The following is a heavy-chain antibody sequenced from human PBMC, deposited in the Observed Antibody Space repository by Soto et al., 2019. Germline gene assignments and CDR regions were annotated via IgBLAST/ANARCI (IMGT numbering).Heavy chain of an antibody. V-gene: IGHV4-59*08. J-gene: IGHJ4*02. Sequence: SETLSLTCIVSGGSIRSYYWSWIRQPPGKGLEGIGHIYYSGSTNYNPSLKSRVTISVDTSKNQLSLKLNSVTAPDTAVYYCARRSSIAALAFDYWGQGTLVTVSS. CDR3: ARRSSIAALAFDY. CDR2: IYYSGST. D-gene: IGHD6-6*01. CDR1: GGSIRSYY.